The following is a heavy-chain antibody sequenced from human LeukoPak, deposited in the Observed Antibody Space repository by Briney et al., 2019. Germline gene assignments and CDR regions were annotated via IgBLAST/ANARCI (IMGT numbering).Heavy chain of an antibody. CDR3: VKSGSYYTEPYYFDY. D-gene: IGHD3-3*01. CDR2: ISSKGGST. J-gene: IGHJ4*02. Sequence: VQPGGALRLSCSASGFTFSRYARHWVRQAPGRGLEYVSGISSKGGSTHYADSVKGRFTISRDNSKNTLYLQMSRLRAEDTAVYYCVKSGSYYTEPYYFDYWGQGTLVTVSS. V-gene: IGHV3-64D*06. CDR1: GFTFSRYA.